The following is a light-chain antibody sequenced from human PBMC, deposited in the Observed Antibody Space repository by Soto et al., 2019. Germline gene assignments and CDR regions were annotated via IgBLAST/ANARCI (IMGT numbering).Light chain of an antibody. J-gene: IGKJ4*01. CDR1: KGIAPY. CDR3: QKYNSAPLT. V-gene: IGKV1-27*01. CDR2: ATS. Sequence: DVQMTQSPSSLSAFVGDGVTITCRASKGIAPYLAWFQQKPGKVPKLLIYATSTLQSGVPSRFSGSGSGTDFTLTINSLQPEDVGTYYCQKYNSAPLTFGGGTKVEIK.